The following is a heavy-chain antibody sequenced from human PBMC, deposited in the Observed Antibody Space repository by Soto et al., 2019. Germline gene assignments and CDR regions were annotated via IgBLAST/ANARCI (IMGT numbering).Heavy chain of an antibody. J-gene: IGHJ3*02. CDR2: IYHSGST. CDR1: GGSISSSNW. D-gene: IGHD3-10*01. V-gene: IGHV4-4*02. CDR3: ARGRTGNAFDI. Sequence: SETLSLTCAVSGGSISSSNWWSWVRQPPGKGLEWIGEIYHSGSTNYNPSLKSRVTISVDTSKNQFSLKLSSVTAADTAVYYCARGRTGNAFDIWGQGTMVTVSS.